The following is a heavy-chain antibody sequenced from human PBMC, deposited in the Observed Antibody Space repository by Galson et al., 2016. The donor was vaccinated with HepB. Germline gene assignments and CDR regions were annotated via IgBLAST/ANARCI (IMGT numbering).Heavy chain of an antibody. CDR2: IYNTGGT. Sequence: ETLSLTCTVSGGSVSSGSYYWSWIRQPPGKGLEWIGYIYNTGGTKYNLSLKSRVTISVDTSKNQLSLRLTSVNAADTAVYYCARVRGLLSIYYYCSLGVWGQGTTVTVSS. V-gene: IGHV4-61*01. J-gene: IGHJ6*02. CDR3: ARVRGLLSIYYYCSLGV. CDR1: GGSVSSGSYY. D-gene: IGHD2/OR15-2a*01.